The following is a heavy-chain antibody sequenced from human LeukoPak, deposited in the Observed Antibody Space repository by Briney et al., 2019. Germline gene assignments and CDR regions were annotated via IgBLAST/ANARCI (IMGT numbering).Heavy chain of an antibody. D-gene: IGHD2-2*01. Sequence: SVKASCKASGGTFSSYAIGWVRQAPGQGLEWMGRIIPIFGIANYAQKFQGRVTITADKSTSTAYMELSSLRSEDTAVYYCARGPAAMGYYYYGMDVWGQGTTVTVSS. CDR3: ARGPAAMGYYYYGMDV. J-gene: IGHJ6*02. CDR1: GGTFSSYA. V-gene: IGHV1-69*04. CDR2: IIPIFGIA.